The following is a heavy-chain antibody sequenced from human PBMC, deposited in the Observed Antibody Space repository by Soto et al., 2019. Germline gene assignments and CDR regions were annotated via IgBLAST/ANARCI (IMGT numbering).Heavy chain of an antibody. CDR3: ARGVSIAARDYYYYGMDV. Sequence: ASVKVSCKASGYTFTGYHMHWVRQAPGQGLEWMGWINPNSGGTNYAQKFQGRVTMTRDTSISTAYMELSRLRSDDTAVYYCARGVSIAARDYYYYGMDVWGQGTTVTVSS. CDR1: GYTFTGYH. D-gene: IGHD6-6*01. J-gene: IGHJ6*02. CDR2: INPNSGGT. V-gene: IGHV1-2*02.